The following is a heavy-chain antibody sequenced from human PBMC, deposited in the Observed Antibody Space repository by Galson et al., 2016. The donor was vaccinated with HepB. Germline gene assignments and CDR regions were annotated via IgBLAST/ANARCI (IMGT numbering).Heavy chain of an antibody. V-gene: IGHV3-9*01. Sequence: SLRLSCAASGFSFDDYAMPWVRQPPGKGLEWVASISWNSDSIGYADSVKGRFTIPRDNSKNSLYLEMNSLRPEEPALYHCAKDVGDYYGSGTFLTYFDFWGHGTRVTVSS. J-gene: IGHJ4*01. CDR1: GFSFDDYA. D-gene: IGHD3-10*01. CDR2: ISWNSDSI. CDR3: AKDVGDYYGSGTFLTYFDF.